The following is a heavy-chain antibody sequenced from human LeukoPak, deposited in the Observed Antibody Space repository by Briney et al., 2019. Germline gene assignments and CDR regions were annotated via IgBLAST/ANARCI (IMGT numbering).Heavy chain of an antibody. J-gene: IGHJ6*03. CDR3: AAGSSSFPHYYYYMDV. CDR2: MYRSGTT. Sequence: SETLSLTCTVSGYSISSGYYWGWIRQPPGKGLEWIGSMYRSGTTSYNPSLKSRVTMSVDTSKNQFSLELSSVTAADTAVYYCAAGSSSFPHYYYYMDVWGKGTTVTISS. CDR1: GYSISSGYY. D-gene: IGHD6-13*01. V-gene: IGHV4-38-2*02.